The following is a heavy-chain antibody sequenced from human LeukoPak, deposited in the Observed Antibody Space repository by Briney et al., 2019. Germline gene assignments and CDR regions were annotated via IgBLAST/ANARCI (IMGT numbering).Heavy chain of an antibody. V-gene: IGHV3-23*01. CDR2: ISGSGGST. J-gene: IGHJ4*02. CDR1: GFTFSSYG. CDR3: AKGTNLYPFDY. Sequence: PGGTLRLSCAASGFTFSSYGMSWVCQAPGKGLEWVSAISGSGGSTYYADSVKGRFTISRDNSKNTLYLQMNSLRAEDTAVYYCAKGTNLYPFDYWGQGTLVTVSS.